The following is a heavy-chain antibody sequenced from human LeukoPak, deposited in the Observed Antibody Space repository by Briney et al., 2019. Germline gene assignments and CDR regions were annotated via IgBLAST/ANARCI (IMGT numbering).Heavy chain of an antibody. J-gene: IGHJ6*03. CDR3: ARVASSGWEDHYYYYMDV. Sequence: EASVKVSCKASGGTFSSYAISWVRQAPGQGLEWMGGIIPIFGTANYAQKFQGRVTITTDESTSTAYMELSSLRSEDTAVYYCARVASSGWEDHYYYYMDVWGKGTTVTVSS. V-gene: IGHV1-69*05. CDR1: GGTFSSYA. CDR2: IIPIFGTA. D-gene: IGHD6-19*01.